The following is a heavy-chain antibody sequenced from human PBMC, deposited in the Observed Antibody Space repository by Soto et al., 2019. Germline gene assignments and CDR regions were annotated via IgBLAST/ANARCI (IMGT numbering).Heavy chain of an antibody. CDR3: ARDRSAILWFGELFNYGMDV. V-gene: IGHV4-61*01. D-gene: IGHD3-10*01. J-gene: IGHJ6*02. CDR1: GGSVSSGSYY. Sequence: PSETLSLTCTVSGGSVSSGSYYWSWIRQPPGKGLEWIGYIYYSGSTNYNPSLKSRVTISVDTSKNQFSLELSSVTAADTAVYYCARDRSAILWFGELFNYGMDVWGQGTTVTVSS. CDR2: IYYSGST.